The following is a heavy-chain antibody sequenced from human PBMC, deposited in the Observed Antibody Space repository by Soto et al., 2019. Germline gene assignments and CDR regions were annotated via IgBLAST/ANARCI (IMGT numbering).Heavy chain of an antibody. V-gene: IGHV3-48*03. D-gene: IGHD3-22*01. CDR3: ARGTPYYYDSSVSRDGY. Sequence: PGGSLRLSCAASGFTFSSYEMNWVRQAPGKGLEWVSYISSGGSTIYYADSVKGRFTISRDNAKNSLYLQMSSLRAEDTAVYYCARGTPYYYDSSVSRDGYWGQGTLVTVSS. J-gene: IGHJ4*02. CDR2: ISSGGSTI. CDR1: GFTFSSYE.